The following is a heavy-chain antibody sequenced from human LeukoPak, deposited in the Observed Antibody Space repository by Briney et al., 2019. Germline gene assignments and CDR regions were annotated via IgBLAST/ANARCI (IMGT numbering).Heavy chain of an antibody. V-gene: IGHV1-69*13. CDR2: IIPIFGTA. D-gene: IGHD3-3*01. CDR3: ARGSIYDFWSGYVPYYFDY. J-gene: IGHJ4*02. Sequence: SVKVSCKASGGTFSSYAISWVRQAPGQGLEWMGGIIPIFGTANYAQKFQGRVTITADESTSTAYMELSSLRSEDTAVYYCARGSIYDFWSGYVPYYFDYWGQGTLVTVSS. CDR1: GGTFSSYA.